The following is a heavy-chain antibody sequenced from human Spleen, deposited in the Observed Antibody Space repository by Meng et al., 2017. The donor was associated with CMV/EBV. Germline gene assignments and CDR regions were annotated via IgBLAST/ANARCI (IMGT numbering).Heavy chain of an antibody. CDR2: INHDGNEK. CDR3: ARVAAAGRGMDV. CDR1: GFTFSTYW. D-gene: IGHD6-13*01. J-gene: IGHJ6*02. V-gene: IGHV3-7*04. Sequence: GGSLRLSCAASGFTFSTYWMTWVRQAPGRGLEWVANINHDGNEKYYVDSVKGRFTISRDNAKNSLYLQMNNLRGEDTAVYYCARVAAAGRGMDVRGQGTTVTVSS.